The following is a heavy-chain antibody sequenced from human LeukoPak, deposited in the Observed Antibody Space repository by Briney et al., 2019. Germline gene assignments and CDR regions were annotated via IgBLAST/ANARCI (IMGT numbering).Heavy chain of an antibody. CDR3: ARSGSILRAFDP. Sequence: PSETLSLTCAVSGYSISSGYYWGWIRQPPGKGLEWIGSIYHSGSTYYNPSLKSRVTISVDTSKNQFSLKLSSVTAADTAVYYCARSGSILRAFDPWGQGTLVTGSS. CDR2: IYHSGST. J-gene: IGHJ5*02. V-gene: IGHV4-38-2*01. CDR1: GYSISSGYY. D-gene: IGHD3-10*01.